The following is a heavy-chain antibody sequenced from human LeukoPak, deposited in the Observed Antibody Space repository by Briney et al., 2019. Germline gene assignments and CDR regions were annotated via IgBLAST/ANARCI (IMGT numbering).Heavy chain of an antibody. J-gene: IGHJ6*04. D-gene: IGHD3-10*02. CDR1: GFTFSSYG. V-gene: IGHV3-30*18. Sequence: HPGGSLRLSCAASGFTFSSYGMHWVRQAPRKGLEWVSVISYDGSNKYYADSVKGRFTISRDNAKNSLYLQMNSLRAEDTAVYYCAELGITMIGGVWGKGTTVTISS. CDR2: ISYDGSNK. CDR3: AELGITMIGGV.